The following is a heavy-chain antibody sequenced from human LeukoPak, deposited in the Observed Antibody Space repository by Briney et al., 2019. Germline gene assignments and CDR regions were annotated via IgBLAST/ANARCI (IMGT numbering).Heavy chain of an antibody. D-gene: IGHD3-22*01. Sequence: GGSLRLSCAASGFTFFSPAMTWGRQALGKGVGWGSSIRGSGGNTYYAYSVKGRFTISRDNFQNTLYLQMNSLRAEDTAVYYCAKDYYDSSIFSAPHLFACWGQGTLVTVSS. CDR3: AKDYYDSSIFSAPHLFAC. CDR2: IRGSGGNT. CDR1: GFTFFSPA. J-gene: IGHJ4*02. V-gene: IGHV3-23*01.